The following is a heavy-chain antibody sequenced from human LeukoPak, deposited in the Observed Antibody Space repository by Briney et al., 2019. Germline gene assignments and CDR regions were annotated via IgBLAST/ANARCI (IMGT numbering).Heavy chain of an antibody. CDR2: INPNSGGT. D-gene: IGHD3-10*01. CDR3: AKILWFGEPPTSPFDY. Sequence: ASVKVSCKASGYTFTGYYMHWVRQAPGQGLEWMGWINPNSGGTNYAQKFQGRVTMTRDTSISTAYMELSRLRSDDTAVYYCAKILWFGEPPTSPFDYWGQGTLVTVSP. J-gene: IGHJ4*02. CDR1: GYTFTGYY. V-gene: IGHV1-2*02.